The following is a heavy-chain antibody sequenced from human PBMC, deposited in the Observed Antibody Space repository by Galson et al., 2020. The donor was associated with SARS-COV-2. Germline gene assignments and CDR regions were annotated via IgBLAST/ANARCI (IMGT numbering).Heavy chain of an antibody. Sequence: GGSLRLSCEASAFTFDTHGMNWVRQAPGKGLEWVSGISGSGNSKYYSDSVKGRFTISRDNSKNTLYLQMNNLGAGDTAVYYCAKVGYGDSPDYYFDYWGKGTLVSVSS. V-gene: IGHV3-23*01. CDR2: ISGSGNSK. J-gene: IGHJ4*02. CDR3: AKVGYGDSPDYYFDY. D-gene: IGHD4-17*01. CDR1: AFTFDTHG.